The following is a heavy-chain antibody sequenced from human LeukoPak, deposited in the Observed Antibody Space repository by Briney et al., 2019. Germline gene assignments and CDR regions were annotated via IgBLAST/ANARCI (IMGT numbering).Heavy chain of an antibody. Sequence: GGSLRLSCAASGFTFDDYGMSWVRQAPGKGLVWVSHINTDGSSTTYADSVKGRFTISRDNAKKTLYLQMNSLRAEDTAVYYCARGGPLARTTDYWGQGTLVTVSS. CDR1: GFTFDDYG. CDR2: INTDGSST. CDR3: ARGGPLARTTDY. V-gene: IGHV3-74*01. J-gene: IGHJ4*02. D-gene: IGHD1-1*01.